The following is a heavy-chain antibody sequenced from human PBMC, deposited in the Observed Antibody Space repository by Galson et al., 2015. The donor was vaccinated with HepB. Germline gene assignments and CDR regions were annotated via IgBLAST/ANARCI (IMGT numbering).Heavy chain of an antibody. V-gene: IGHV3-23*01. CDR3: AKDADILTGYPYYFDY. Sequence: SLRLSCAASGFTVSSNYMSWVRLAPGKGLQWVSTISTSGADTYYTDSVKGRFTISRDNSKNMLYLQMNTLRVEDTAIYYCAKDADILTGYPYYFDYWGQGTLVSVSS. J-gene: IGHJ4*02. CDR1: GFTVSSNY. CDR2: ISTSGADT. D-gene: IGHD3-9*01.